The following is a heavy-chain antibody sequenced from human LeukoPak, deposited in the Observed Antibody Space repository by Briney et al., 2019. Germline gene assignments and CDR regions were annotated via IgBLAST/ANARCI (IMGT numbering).Heavy chain of an antibody. V-gene: IGHV3-21*01. J-gene: IGHJ4*02. CDR3: ARDQWGYYYDSSGRLGYFDY. CDR2: ISSSSSYI. D-gene: IGHD3-22*01. CDR1: GFTFSSYS. Sequence: KTGGSLRLSCAASGFTFSSYSMNWVRQAPGKGLEWVSSISSSSSYIYYADSVKGRFTISRDNAKNSLYLQMNSLRAEDTAVYYCARDQWGYYYDSSGRLGYFDYWGQGTLVTVSS.